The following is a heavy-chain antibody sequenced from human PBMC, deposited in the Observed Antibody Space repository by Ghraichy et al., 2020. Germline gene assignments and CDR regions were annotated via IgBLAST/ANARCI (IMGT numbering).Heavy chain of an antibody. V-gene: IGHV4-39*01. CDR3: RLTGHAFDI. J-gene: IGHJ3*02. CDR2: IYYSGST. D-gene: IGHD7-27*01. CDR1: GGSISSSSYY. Sequence: SETLSLTCTVSGGSISSSSYYWGWIRQPPGKGLEWIGSIYYSGSTYYNPSLKSRVTISVDTSKNQFSLKLSSVTAADTAVYYCRLTGHAFDIWGQGTMVTVSS.